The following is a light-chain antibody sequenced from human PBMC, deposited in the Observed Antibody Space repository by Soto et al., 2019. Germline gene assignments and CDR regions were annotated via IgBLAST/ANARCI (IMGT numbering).Light chain of an antibody. CDR1: QSISSW. Sequence: DLQMTPSSSTLSAFVGGRVTITCRASQSISSWLAWYQQKPGKAPKLLIYKASSLESGVPSRFSGSGSGTEFTLTISSLQPDDFATYYCQQYNSYPWTFGQGTKVDIK. CDR3: QQYNSYPWT. V-gene: IGKV1-5*03. CDR2: KAS. J-gene: IGKJ1*01.